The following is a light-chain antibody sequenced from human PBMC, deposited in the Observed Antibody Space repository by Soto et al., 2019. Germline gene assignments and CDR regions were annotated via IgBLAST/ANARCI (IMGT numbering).Light chain of an antibody. Sequence: EIVLTQSPGTLSLSPGERATLSCRASQSVSSSYLAWYQQKPGQAPRLLIYDASSRANGIPDRFSGSGSGTDFTLTISRLEPEDFAVYYCQQYGSSLYTFGQGTKLEIK. V-gene: IGKV3-20*01. CDR3: QQYGSSLYT. J-gene: IGKJ2*01. CDR2: DAS. CDR1: QSVSSSY.